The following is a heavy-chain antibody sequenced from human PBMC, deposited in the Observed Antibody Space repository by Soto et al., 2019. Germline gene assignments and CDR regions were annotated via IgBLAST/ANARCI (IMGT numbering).Heavy chain of an antibody. V-gene: IGHV3-33*01. CDR3: AREGPPHQYYYDSSGYYDY. CDR1: GFTFSSYG. D-gene: IGHD3-22*01. Sequence: QVQLVESGGGVVQPGRSLRLSCAASGFTFSSYGMHWVRQAPGKGLEWVAVIWYDGSNKYYADSVKGRFTISRDNSKNTLYLQMNSLRAEDTAVYYCAREGPPHQYYYDSSGYYDYWGQGTLVTVSS. J-gene: IGHJ4*02. CDR2: IWYDGSNK.